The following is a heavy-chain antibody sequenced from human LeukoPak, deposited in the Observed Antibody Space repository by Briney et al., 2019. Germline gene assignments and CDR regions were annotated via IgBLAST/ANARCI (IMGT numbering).Heavy chain of an antibody. CDR3: AKGVGYYYYMDV. CDR2: ISGSGGST. J-gene: IGHJ6*03. Sequence: GGSLRLSCAASGLTFSSYGRSWVRQAPGKGLEWVSGISGSGGSTYYADSVKGRFTISRDNSKNTLYLQMNSLRAEDTAVYYCAKGVGYYYYMDVWGKGTTVTVSS. V-gene: IGHV3-23*01. CDR1: GLTFSSYG.